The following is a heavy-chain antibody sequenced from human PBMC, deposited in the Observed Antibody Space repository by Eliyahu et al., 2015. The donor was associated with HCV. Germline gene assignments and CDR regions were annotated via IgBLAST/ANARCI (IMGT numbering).Heavy chain of an antibody. Sequence: QVQLVESGGGVVQPGGSLRLSCAASGFSFTXYGXXWVRQAPGKGLEWVAVISYDGSYKYYAGSVKGRFTISRDNSKNSLYLQMNSLRAEDTAVYYCAKLISGSYYDSSGYPLLDYWGQGILVTVSS. CDR3: AKLISGSYYDSSGYPLLDY. D-gene: IGHD3-22*01. J-gene: IGHJ4*02. CDR1: GFSFTXYG. CDR2: ISYDGSYK. V-gene: IGHV3-30*18.